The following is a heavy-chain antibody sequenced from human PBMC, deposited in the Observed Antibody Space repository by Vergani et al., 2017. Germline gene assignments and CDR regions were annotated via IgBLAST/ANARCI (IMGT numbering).Heavy chain of an antibody. V-gene: IGHV3-23*04. CDR2: ISGSGGST. CDR1: GFSFNTYG. J-gene: IGHJ2*01. CDR3: AKARGSGWLYWYFDL. Sequence: VQLVETGGGVVQPGGSLRLYCATSGFSFNTYGAHWVRQAPGKGLEWVSAISGSGGSTYYADSVKGRFTISRDNSKNTLYLQMNSLRAEDTAVYYCAKARGSGWLYWYFDLWGRGTLVTVSS. D-gene: IGHD6-19*01.